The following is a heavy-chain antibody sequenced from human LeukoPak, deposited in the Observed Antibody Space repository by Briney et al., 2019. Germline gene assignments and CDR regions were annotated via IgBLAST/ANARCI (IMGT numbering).Heavy chain of an antibody. CDR2: IYPGDSDT. CDR1: GYSFTSYW. Sequence: GASLKISCKGSGYSFTSYWIGWVRQLPGKGLEWMGIIYPGDSDTRYSPSFQGQVTISADKSISTAYLQWSSLKASDTAIYYCARRDYEALHYVYWGQGTLVTVSS. J-gene: IGHJ4*02. CDR3: ARRDYEALHYVY. D-gene: IGHD4-17*01. V-gene: IGHV5-51*01.